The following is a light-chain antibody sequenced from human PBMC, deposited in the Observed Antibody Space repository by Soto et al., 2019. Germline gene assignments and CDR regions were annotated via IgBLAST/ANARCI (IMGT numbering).Light chain of an antibody. Sequence: AIQLTQSPSSLSASVGARVTITCRASQGISSYLAWYQQKPGKAPKLLIYDASSLESGVPSRFSGSGSGTEFTLTISSLQPEDFATYYCQQLNRYPPTFGQGTRLEIK. V-gene: IGKV1-13*02. CDR3: QQLNRYPPT. CDR1: QGISSY. CDR2: DAS. J-gene: IGKJ5*01.